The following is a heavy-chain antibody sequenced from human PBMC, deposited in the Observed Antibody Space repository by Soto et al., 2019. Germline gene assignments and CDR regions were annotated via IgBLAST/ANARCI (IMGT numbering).Heavy chain of an antibody. V-gene: IGHV5-10-1*01. CDR3: ARSPYYYYGMDV. J-gene: IGHJ6*02. CDR1: GYSFTSYW. Sequence: GESLKISCKGSGYSFTSYWISWVRQMPGKGLEWMGRIDPSDSYTNYSPSFQGHVTISADKSISTAYLQWSSPKASDTAMYYCARSPYYYYGMDVWGQGTTVTVSS. CDR2: IDPSDSYT.